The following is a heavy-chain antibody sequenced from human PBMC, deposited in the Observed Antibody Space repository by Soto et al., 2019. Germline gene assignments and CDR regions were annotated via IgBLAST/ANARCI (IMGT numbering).Heavy chain of an antibody. CDR1: GDTFNFYT. V-gene: IGHV1-69*02. CDR3: ATSYGSGSRPFDN. D-gene: IGHD3-10*01. CDR2: IIPMVGMS. J-gene: IGHJ5*02. Sequence: QVQLVQSGAEVKKPGSSVRVSCKASGDTFNFYTIHWVRQAPGQGLEWLGRIIPMVGMSNYAQRFQGRVTMIADKSTSTVYMQLSSLRSEDTALYYCATSYGSGSRPFDNWGQGTQVSVSS.